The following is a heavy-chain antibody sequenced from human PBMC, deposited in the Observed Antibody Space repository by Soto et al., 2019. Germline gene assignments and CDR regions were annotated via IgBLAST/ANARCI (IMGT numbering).Heavy chain of an antibody. Sequence: QVQLQESGPGLVKPSQTLSLTCTLSGGSISSGDYYWSWIRHPPGKGLEWIGHIYYSGRTNSNPSPKSRFNISLDTSNNPFFPKLTSVTAAHTAVYYWARMGLHMGELSRNWLDPWGQGTRVSGSS. CDR3: ARMGLHMGELSRNWLDP. CDR2: IYYSGRT. J-gene: IGHJ5*02. D-gene: IGHD3-16*02. CDR1: GGSISSGDYY. V-gene: IGHV4-31*03.